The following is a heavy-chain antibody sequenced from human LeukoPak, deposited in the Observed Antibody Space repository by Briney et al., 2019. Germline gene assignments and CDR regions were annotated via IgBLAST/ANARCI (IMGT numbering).Heavy chain of an antibody. D-gene: IGHD2-15*01. CDR1: GYTFTSHG. Sequence: ASVKVSCKASGYTFTSHGISWVRQAPGQGLEWMGWISAYNGNTNYAQKLQGRVTMTTDTSTSTAYMELRSLRSDDTAVYYCAVYCSGGSCDYWGQGTLVTVSS. J-gene: IGHJ4*02. CDR2: ISAYNGNT. CDR3: AVYCSGGSCDY. V-gene: IGHV1-18*01.